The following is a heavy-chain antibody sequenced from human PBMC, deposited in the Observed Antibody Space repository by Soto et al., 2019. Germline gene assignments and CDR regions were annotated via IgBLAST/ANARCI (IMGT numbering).Heavy chain of an antibody. D-gene: IGHD2-2*01. CDR2: ISAYNGNT. V-gene: IGHV1-18*01. Sequence: ASVKVSCKASGYTFTSYGISWVRQAPGQGLEWMGWISAYNGNTKYSQKLQGRVTITRDTSASTAYMELSSLRSEDTAVYYCARDLRQLLFSWFDPWGQGTLVTVSS. CDR3: ARDLRQLLFSWFDP. CDR1: GYTFTSYG. J-gene: IGHJ5*02.